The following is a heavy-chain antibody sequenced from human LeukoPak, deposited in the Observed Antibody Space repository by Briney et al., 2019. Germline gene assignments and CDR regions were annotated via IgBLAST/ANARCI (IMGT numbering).Heavy chain of an antibody. CDR1: TYSISSGYY. CDR2: IYHSGSS. J-gene: IGHJ4*02. D-gene: IGHD3-22*01. Sequence: PSETLSLTCTVSTYSISSGYYWGWIRRPPGKGLEWIGSIYHSGSSYYNPSLKSRVTISVDTSKNQFSLKLSSVTAADTAVYYCASIYYYDSSGYPLGFDFDYWGQGTLVTVSS. CDR3: ASIYYYDSSGYPLGFDFDY. V-gene: IGHV4-38-2*02.